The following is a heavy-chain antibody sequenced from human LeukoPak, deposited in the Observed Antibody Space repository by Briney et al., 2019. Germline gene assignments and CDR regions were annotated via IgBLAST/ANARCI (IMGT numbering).Heavy chain of an antibody. V-gene: IGHV3-21*01. CDR3: ASEDYDSSGVLDY. CDR1: GFTFSSYS. D-gene: IGHD3-22*01. CDR2: ISSSSSYI. Sequence: GGSLRLSCAASGFTFSSYSMNWVRQAPGKGLEWVSSISSSSSYIYYADSVKGRFTNSRDNAKNSLYLQMNSLRAEDTAVYYCASEDYDSSGVLDYWGQGTLVTVSS. J-gene: IGHJ4*02.